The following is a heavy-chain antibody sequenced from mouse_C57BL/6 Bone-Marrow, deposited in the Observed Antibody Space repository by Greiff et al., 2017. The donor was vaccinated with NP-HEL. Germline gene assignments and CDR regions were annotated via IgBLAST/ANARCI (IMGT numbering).Heavy chain of an antibody. Sequence: EVQGVESGGGLVKPGGSLKLSCAASGFTFSSYAMSWVRQTPEKRLEWVATISDGGSYTYYPDNVKGRFTISRDNAKNNLYLQMSHLKSEDTAMYYCARDRWLLHYYAMDYWGQGTSVTVSS. CDR3: ARDRWLLHYYAMDY. V-gene: IGHV5-4*01. D-gene: IGHD2-3*01. J-gene: IGHJ4*01. CDR1: GFTFSSYA. CDR2: ISDGGSYT.